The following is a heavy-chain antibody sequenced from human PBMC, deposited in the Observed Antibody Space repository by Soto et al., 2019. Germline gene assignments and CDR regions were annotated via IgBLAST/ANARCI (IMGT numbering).Heavy chain of an antibody. CDR2: IYYSGST. Sequence: SETLSLTCTVSGGSISSYYWSWIRQPPGKGLEWIGYIYYSGSTNYNPSLKSRVTISVDTSKNQFSLKLSSVTAADTAVYYCARVVSRDFWSSIYYYYYYMDVWGKGTTVTVSS. V-gene: IGHV4-59*01. CDR1: GGSISSYY. CDR3: ARVVSRDFWSSIYYYYYYMDV. D-gene: IGHD3-3*01. J-gene: IGHJ6*03.